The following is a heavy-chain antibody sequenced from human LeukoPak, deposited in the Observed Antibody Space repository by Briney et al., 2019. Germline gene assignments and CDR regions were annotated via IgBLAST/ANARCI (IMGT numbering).Heavy chain of an antibody. Sequence: GGSLRLSCAASGFTLSDYYMSWIRQAPRKGLEWVSYISSSGATTYYPDSVKGRFTISRDNTKNSLFLQMNSLRAEDTAVYYCARAGDRWYFDLWGRGTLVTVSS. J-gene: IGHJ2*01. CDR1: GFTLSDYY. CDR2: ISSSGATT. V-gene: IGHV3-11*04. D-gene: IGHD3-10*01. CDR3: ARAGDRWYFDL.